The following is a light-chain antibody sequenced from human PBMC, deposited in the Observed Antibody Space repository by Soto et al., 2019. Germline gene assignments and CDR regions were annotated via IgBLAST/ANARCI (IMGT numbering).Light chain of an antibody. CDR1: QSISSC. Sequence: IQLTQSPSTLSASLGDRVTLTCRASQSISSCLAWYQQKPGKAPKPLLYDASSLESGVPSRFSGSGSGTELTLTTSSLQPDDFANYYCQQYNSYSPKTFGQGTKVDIK. CDR2: DAS. CDR3: QQYNSYSPKT. V-gene: IGKV1-5*01. J-gene: IGKJ1*01.